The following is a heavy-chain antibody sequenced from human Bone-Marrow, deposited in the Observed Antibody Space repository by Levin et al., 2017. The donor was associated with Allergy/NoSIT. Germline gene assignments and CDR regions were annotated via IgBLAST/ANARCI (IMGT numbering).Heavy chain of an antibody. Sequence: GSLRLSCTVSGGSISSSSYYWGWIRQPPGKGLEWIGSIYYSGSTYYNPSLKSRVTISVDTSKNQFSLKLSSVTAADTAVYYCARDLVSSGWYGDFDYWGQGTLVTVSS. J-gene: IGHJ4*02. CDR3: ARDLVSSGWYGDFDY. CDR2: IYYSGST. CDR1: GGSISSSSYY. D-gene: IGHD6-19*01. V-gene: IGHV4-39*07.